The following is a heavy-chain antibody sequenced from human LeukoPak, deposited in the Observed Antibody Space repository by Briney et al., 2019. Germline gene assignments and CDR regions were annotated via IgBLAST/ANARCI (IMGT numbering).Heavy chain of an antibody. CDR2: IYYSGST. V-gene: IGHV4-30-4*08. CDR3: ARDGCSSDLGAFDI. Sequence: KPSQTLSLTCTVSGGSISSGDYYWSWIRQPPGKGLEWIGYIYYSGSTYYNPSLKSRVTISVDTSKNQFSLKLSSVTAADTAVYYCARDGCSSDLGAFDIWGQGTMVTVSS. D-gene: IGHD6-19*01. J-gene: IGHJ3*02. CDR1: GGSISSGDYY.